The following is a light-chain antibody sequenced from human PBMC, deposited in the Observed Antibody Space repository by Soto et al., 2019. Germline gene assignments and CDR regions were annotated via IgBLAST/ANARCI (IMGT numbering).Light chain of an antibody. V-gene: IGKV1-39*01. J-gene: IGKJ5*01. CDR3: QQGYTSSIT. CDR1: QTITNY. Sequence: DIQMTQSPSSLSASVGDRVTVTCRASQTITNYLNWYQQQSGKAPKLLIYATDTLQSGVPSRFSGSGSGTDYTLTISSLQPEDFATYYCQQGYTSSITFGQGTRLEIK. CDR2: ATD.